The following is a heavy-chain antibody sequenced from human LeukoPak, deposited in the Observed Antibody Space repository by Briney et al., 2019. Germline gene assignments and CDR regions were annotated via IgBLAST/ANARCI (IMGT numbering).Heavy chain of an antibody. D-gene: IGHD2-2*01. V-gene: IGHV3-30*04. CDR1: GFTFSIYA. CDR3: ARAHQYCSSTSCYAGFDY. J-gene: IGHJ4*02. Sequence: GGSLRLSCVASGFTFSIYAMHCVRQAPGKGLEWVAVISYDGSNKCYADSVKGRFTISRDNSKNTLYMQMNSLRAEDTAVYYCARAHQYCSSTSCYAGFDYWGQGTLVTVSS. CDR2: ISYDGSNK.